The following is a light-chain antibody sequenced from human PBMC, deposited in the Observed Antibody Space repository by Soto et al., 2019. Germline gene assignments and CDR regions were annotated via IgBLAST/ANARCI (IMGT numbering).Light chain of an antibody. CDR2: DVS. V-gene: IGLV2-11*01. CDR1: TSDVGGYDY. Sequence: QSALTQPRSVSGSPGQSVAISSTGTTSDVGGYDYVSWHQQHPGKAPEVIIFDVSKRPSGVPDRFSGSKSGNAASLTISGLQAEDEADYFCCSFAGDLYVFGSGTKVTVL. J-gene: IGLJ1*01. CDR3: CSFAGDLYV.